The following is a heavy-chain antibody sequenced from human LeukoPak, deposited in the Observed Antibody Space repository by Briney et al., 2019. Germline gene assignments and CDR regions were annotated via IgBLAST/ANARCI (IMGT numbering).Heavy chain of an antibody. J-gene: IGHJ2*01. CDR2: IYYSGST. V-gene: IGHV4-59*12. Sequence: PSETLSLTCTVSGGSISYYYWSWIRQPPGEGLELIGYIYYSGSTNYNPSLKSRVTMSVDTSKNQFSLKLTSVTAADTAVYYCARVVYCTSGVCYSRWYFDLWGLGTRVTVSS. D-gene: IGHD2-8*01. CDR1: GGSISYYY. CDR3: ARVVYCTSGVCYSRWYFDL.